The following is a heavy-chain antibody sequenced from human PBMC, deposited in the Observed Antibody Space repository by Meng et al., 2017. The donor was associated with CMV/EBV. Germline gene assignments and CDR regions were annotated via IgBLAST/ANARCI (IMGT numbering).Heavy chain of an antibody. CDR3: ARYYYDSSGYFDY. CDR2: IYYSGST. J-gene: IGHJ4*02. D-gene: IGHD3-22*01. Sequence: QPQVLESGPGLVKPSETLSPTCTGSGGSISSSSYYWGWIRQPPGKGLELIGSIYYSGSTYYNPSLKSRVTISVDTSKNQFSLKLSSVTAADTAVYYCARYYYDSSGYFDYWGQGTLVTVSS. CDR1: GGSISSSSYY. V-gene: IGHV4-39*07.